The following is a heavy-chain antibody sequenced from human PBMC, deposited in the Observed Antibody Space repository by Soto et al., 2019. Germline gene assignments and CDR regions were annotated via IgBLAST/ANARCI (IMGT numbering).Heavy chain of an antibody. CDR2: ISWNSGSI. CDR3: AKDTYDILTGYSGFDY. J-gene: IGHJ4*02. Sequence: GGSLRFSCAASGFTFDDYAMHWVRQAPGKGLEWVSGISWNSGSIGYADSVKGRFTISRDNAKNSLYLQMNSLRAEDTALYYCAKDTYDILTGYSGFDYWGQGTLVTVSS. V-gene: IGHV3-9*01. CDR1: GFTFDDYA. D-gene: IGHD3-9*01.